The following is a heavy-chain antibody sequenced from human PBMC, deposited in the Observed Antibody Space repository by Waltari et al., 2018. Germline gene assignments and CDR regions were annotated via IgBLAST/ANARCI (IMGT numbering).Heavy chain of an antibody. CDR3: ARFSSSTKDWFDP. D-gene: IGHD6-13*01. Sequence: EVQLVESGGGLVQPGGSLRLSCAASGFTFSSYSMNWVRQAPGKGLEWVSYISSSSSTIYYADSVKGRFTISRDNAKNTLYLQMNSLRAEDTAVYYCARFSSSTKDWFDPWGQGTLVTVSS. V-gene: IGHV3-48*04. J-gene: IGHJ5*02. CDR1: GFTFSSYS. CDR2: ISSSSSTI.